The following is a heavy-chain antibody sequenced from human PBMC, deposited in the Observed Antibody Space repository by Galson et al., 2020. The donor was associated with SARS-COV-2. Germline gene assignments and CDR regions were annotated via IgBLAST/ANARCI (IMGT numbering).Heavy chain of an antibody. V-gene: IGHV1-24*01. Sequence: ASVKVSCKVSGYTLTELSMHWVRQAPGKGLVWMGGFDPEDGETIYAQKSQGRVTMTEDTSTDTAYMELSSLRSEDTAVYYCATAPAYCGGDCYFWFDPWGQGTLVTVSS. CDR1: GYTLTELS. J-gene: IGHJ5*02. D-gene: IGHD2-21*02. CDR3: ATAPAYCGGDCYFWFDP. CDR2: FDPEDGET.